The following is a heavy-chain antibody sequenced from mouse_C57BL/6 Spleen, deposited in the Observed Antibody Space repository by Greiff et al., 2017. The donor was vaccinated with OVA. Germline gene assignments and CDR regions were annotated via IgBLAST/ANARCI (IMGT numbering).Heavy chain of an antibody. CDR2: ISYDGSN. V-gene: IGHV3-6*01. J-gene: IGHJ2*01. CDR1: GYSITSGYY. D-gene: IGHD4-1*01. Sequence: EVKVEESGPGLVKPSQSLSLTCSVTGYSITSGYYWNWIRQFPGNKLEWMGYISYDGSNNYNPSLKNRISITRDTSKNQFFLKLNSVTTEDTATYYCARELGMGFDYWGQGTTLTVSA. CDR3: ARELGMGFDY.